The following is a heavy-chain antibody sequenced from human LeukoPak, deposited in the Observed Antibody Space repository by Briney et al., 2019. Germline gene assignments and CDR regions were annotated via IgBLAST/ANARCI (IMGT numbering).Heavy chain of an antibody. CDR2: IYYSGST. Sequence: SETLSLTCSVSGGSMYSSTYYWGWIRQPPGKGLEWIGSIYYSGSTYYNPSLKSRVTISVDTSKNQFSLKLSSVTAADTAVYYCASPNYYDSSGYYWSQGTLVTVSS. J-gene: IGHJ4*02. D-gene: IGHD3-22*01. CDR3: ASPNYYDSSGYY. V-gene: IGHV4-39*07. CDR1: GGSMYSSTYY.